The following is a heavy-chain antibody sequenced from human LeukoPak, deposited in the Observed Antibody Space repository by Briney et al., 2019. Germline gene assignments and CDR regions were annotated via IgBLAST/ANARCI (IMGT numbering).Heavy chain of an antibody. Sequence: GGSLRLSCAASGFTFSSYAMSWVRQAPGKGLEWVSAISGSGGSTYYADSVKGRFTISRDNSKNTLYLQMNSLRAEDTAVYYCAKDLVVPAAYYYYGMDVWGQGTTVT. J-gene: IGHJ6*02. CDR3: AKDLVVPAAYYYYGMDV. CDR2: ISGSGGST. V-gene: IGHV3-23*01. D-gene: IGHD2-2*01. CDR1: GFTFSSYA.